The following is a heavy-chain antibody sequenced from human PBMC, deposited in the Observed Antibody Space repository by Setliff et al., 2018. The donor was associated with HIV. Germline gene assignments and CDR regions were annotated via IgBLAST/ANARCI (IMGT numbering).Heavy chain of an antibody. V-gene: IGHV1-69*13. CDR2: IIPFFGTA. Sequence: SVKVSCKASGGTFSRYAISWVRQAPGQGLEWMGGIIPFFGTANYAQKFQGRVTIIADESTATAYMELSSLRSEDTAVYYCARGVVEAAGFYYYYMDVWGKGTTVTAP. D-gene: IGHD6-13*01. J-gene: IGHJ6*03. CDR1: GGTFSRYA. CDR3: ARGVVEAAGFYYYYMDV.